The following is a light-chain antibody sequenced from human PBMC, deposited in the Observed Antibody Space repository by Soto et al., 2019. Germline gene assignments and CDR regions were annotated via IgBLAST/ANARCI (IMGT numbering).Light chain of an antibody. CDR3: KRRSNLPRT. CDR2: DAS. J-gene: IGKJ1*01. Sequence: EIVLTQSPAPLSLSPGERATLSCRAGQSVSSYLAWYQQKPGQAPRLVIYDASNRATGIPARFSGSGSGTNFTYNIRSLEAEDVAVYYCKRRSNLPRTFGQGIKVEIK. CDR1: QSVSSY. V-gene: IGKV3-11*01.